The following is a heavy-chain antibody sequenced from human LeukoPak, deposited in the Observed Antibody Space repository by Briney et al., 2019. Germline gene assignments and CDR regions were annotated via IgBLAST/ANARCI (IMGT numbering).Heavy chain of an antibody. CDR2: INAGNGNT. D-gene: IGHD3-3*01. Sequence: ASVKVSCKASGYTFTSYAMHWVRQAPGQRLEWMGWINAGNGNTKYSQKFQGRVTITRDTSASTAYMELSSLRSEDTAVYYCARSRIMIFGVVILYFDYWGQGTLVTVSS. J-gene: IGHJ4*02. V-gene: IGHV1-3*01. CDR3: ARSRIMIFGVVILYFDY. CDR1: GYTFTSYA.